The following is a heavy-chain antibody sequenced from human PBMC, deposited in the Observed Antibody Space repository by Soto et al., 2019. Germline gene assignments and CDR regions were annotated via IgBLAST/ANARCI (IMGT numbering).Heavy chain of an antibody. CDR1: GFTFSSYA. D-gene: IGHD2-8*01. J-gene: IGHJ6*02. V-gene: IGHV3-23*01. CDR3: AKTRGAMIYAISVYGMDV. Sequence: PGGSLRLSCAASGFTFSSYAMSWVRLAPGKGLEWVSIISGSADSTFYADSVKGRFTISRDNSKNMLYLQINSLRAEDTAVYYCAKTRGAMIYAISVYGMDVWGQGTTVTVSS. CDR2: ISGSADST.